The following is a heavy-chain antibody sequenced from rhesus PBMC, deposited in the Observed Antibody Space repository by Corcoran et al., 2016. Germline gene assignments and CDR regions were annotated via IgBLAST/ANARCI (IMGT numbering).Heavy chain of an antibody. D-gene: IGHD2-2*01. Sequence: QVQLQESGPGVVQPSEPLSLTCAVSGGPFTDSYLWSWIRPPPGQGLEWIGYIYGSSTSTNYNPSLKSRVTISKDTSKNQFSLKLSSVTAADTAVYYCARDCTSTTCYPADAFDFWGQGLRVTVSS. CDR2: IYGSSTST. CDR1: GGPFTDSYL. CDR3: ARDCTSTTCYPADAFDF. J-gene: IGHJ3*01. V-gene: IGHV4S10*01.